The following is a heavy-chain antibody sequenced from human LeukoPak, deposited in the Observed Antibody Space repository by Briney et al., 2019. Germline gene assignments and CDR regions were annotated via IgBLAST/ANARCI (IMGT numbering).Heavy chain of an antibody. Sequence: SETLSLTCSLSCVSIRSYFGRLIRQPPGKGLEWIGYIYYSGSTNYNPSLKSRVTISVDTSKNQFSLKLSSVTAADTTVYYCARHTPATYRGYYGSGSYFDYCGQRTLVTVSS. CDR3: ARHTPATYRGYYGSGSYFDY. J-gene: IGHJ4*02. CDR2: IYYSGST. CDR1: CVSIRSYF. V-gene: IGHV4-59*08. D-gene: IGHD3-10*01.